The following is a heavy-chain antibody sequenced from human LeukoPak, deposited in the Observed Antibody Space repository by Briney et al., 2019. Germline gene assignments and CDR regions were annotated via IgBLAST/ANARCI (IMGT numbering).Heavy chain of an antibody. Sequence: GGSLRLSCAAPGFTFSSYGMHWVRQAPGKGLEWVSGISWNSGSIGYADSVKGRFTISRDNAKNSLYLQMNSLRAEDTALYYCAKDTDILTGYSFDYWGQGTLVTVSS. V-gene: IGHV3-9*01. CDR3: AKDTDILTGYSFDY. CDR1: GFTFSSYG. D-gene: IGHD3-9*01. CDR2: ISWNSGSI. J-gene: IGHJ4*02.